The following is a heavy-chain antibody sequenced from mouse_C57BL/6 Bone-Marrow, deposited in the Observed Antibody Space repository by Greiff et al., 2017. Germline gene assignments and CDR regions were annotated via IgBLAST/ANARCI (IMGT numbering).Heavy chain of an antibody. J-gene: IGHJ2*01. D-gene: IGHD4-1*01. CDR3: AVTGTYYFDY. V-gene: IGHV5-17*01. Sequence: DVMLVESGGGLVKPGGSLKLSCAASGFTFSDYGMHWVRQAPEKGLEWVAYISSGSSTIYYADTVKGRFTISRDNAKNTLFLQMTSLRSEDTAMYYCAVTGTYYFDYWGQGTTLTVSS. CDR2: ISSGSSTI. CDR1: GFTFSDYG.